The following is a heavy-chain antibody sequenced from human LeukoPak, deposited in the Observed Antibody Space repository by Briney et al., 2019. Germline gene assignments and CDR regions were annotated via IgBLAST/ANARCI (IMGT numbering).Heavy chain of an antibody. CDR3: ARSYYYDSSGYQN. D-gene: IGHD3-22*01. CDR2: ISSSSSYT. V-gene: IGHV3-11*06. J-gene: IGHJ4*02. CDR1: GFTFSDYY. Sequence: GGSLRFSCAASGFTFSDYYMSWIRQAPGKGLEWVSYISSSSSYTNYADSVKGRFTISRDNAKNSLYLQMNSLRAEDTAVYYCARSYYYDSSGYQNWGQGTLVTVSS.